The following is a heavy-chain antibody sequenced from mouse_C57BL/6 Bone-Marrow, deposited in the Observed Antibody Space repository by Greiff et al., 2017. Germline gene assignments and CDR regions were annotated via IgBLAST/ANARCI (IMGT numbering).Heavy chain of an antibody. CDR3: ARDASTVVATGYFDV. J-gene: IGHJ1*03. V-gene: IGHV5-16*01. D-gene: IGHD1-1*01. CDR2: INYAGSST. Sequence: EVMLVESEGGLVQPGSSMKLSCTASGFTFSDYYMAWVRQVPEQGLEWVANINYAGSSTYYLASLTSRFIISRDNSKNILYRQMSSLKSEDTATDYCARDASTVVATGYFDVGGTGTTVTVSS. CDR1: GFTFSDYY.